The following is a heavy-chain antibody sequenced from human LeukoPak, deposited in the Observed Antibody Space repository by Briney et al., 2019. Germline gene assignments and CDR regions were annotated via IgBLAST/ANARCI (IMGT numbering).Heavy chain of an antibody. Sequence: PGGFLRLSCAVSGFTFDDYTMHWVRQAPGKGLEWVSLISWDGGSTYYADSVKGRFTISRDNSKNSLYLQMNSLRTEDTALYYCAKDITSDLGYGMDVWGQGTTVTVSS. CDR3: AKDITSDLGYGMDV. J-gene: IGHJ6*02. CDR2: ISWDGGST. CDR1: GFTFDDYT. V-gene: IGHV3-43*01. D-gene: IGHD3-16*01.